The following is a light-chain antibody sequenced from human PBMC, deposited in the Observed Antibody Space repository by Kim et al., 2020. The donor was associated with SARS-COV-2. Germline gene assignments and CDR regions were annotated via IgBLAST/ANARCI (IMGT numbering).Light chain of an antibody. CDR1: QSISTW. J-gene: IGKJ1*01. V-gene: IGKV1-5*01. CDR3: QQYNTYSWT. Sequence: ASVGDRVTIPCRASQSISTWLAWYQQKPGKAPNLLIYDASSLKSGVPSRFSGSGSGTEFTLTISSLQPDDFATYYCQQYNTYSWTFGQGTKVDIK. CDR2: DAS.